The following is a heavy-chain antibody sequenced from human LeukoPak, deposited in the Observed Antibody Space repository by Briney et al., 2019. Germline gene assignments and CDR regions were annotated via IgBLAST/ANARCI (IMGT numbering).Heavy chain of an antibody. CDR1: GGSISSGGYS. V-gene: IGHV4-30-2*05. CDR2: IYYSGST. D-gene: IGHD4-17*01. CDR3: AREGYGEQDFDY. Sequence: SETLSLTCAVSGGSISSGGYSWSWIRQPPGKGLEWIGYIYYSGSTYYNPSLKSRVTISVDTSKNQFSLKLSSVTAADTAVYYCAREGYGEQDFDYWGQGTLVTVSS. J-gene: IGHJ4*02.